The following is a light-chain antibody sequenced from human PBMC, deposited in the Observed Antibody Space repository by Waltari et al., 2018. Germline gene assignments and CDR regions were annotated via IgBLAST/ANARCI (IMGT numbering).Light chain of an antibody. CDR1: QSVGTS. J-gene: IGKJ1*01. Sequence: EIFLTQSPATLSVSAGERAALSCRASQSVGTSLAWYQHRTGQAPRLLIYDASKRAAGFPARFSGSGSGTDFTLAIDTLEPEDFAVYYCQQRNTWPRTFGQGTKVEI. CDR3: QQRNTWPRT. CDR2: DAS. V-gene: IGKV3-11*01.